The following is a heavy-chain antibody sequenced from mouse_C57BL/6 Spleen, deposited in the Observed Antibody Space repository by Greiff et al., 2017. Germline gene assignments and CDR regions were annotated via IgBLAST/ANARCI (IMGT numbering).Heavy chain of an antibody. Sequence: VQLQQPGAELVKPGASVKMSCKASGYTFTSYWITWVKPRPGQGLEWIGDIYPGSGSTNYNEKFKSKATLTVDTSSSTAYMQRSSLTSEDSAVYYCARRGYGSSPDDWGQGTTLTVSS. V-gene: IGHV1-55*01. CDR2: IYPGSGST. J-gene: IGHJ2*01. CDR1: GYTFTSYW. D-gene: IGHD1-1*01. CDR3: ARRGYGSSPDD.